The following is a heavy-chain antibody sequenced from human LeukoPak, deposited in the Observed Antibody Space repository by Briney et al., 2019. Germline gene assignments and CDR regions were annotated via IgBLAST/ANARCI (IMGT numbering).Heavy chain of an antibody. V-gene: IGHV4-59*01. D-gene: IGHD3-22*01. Sequence: SETLSLICTVSGGSISGYYWSWIRQPPGKGLEWIGYILYSGSANYNPSLKSRVTISVDTSKNQFSLKLSSVTAADTAVYYCARDYYDSSGYYRGFDYWGQGTLVTVSS. CDR2: ILYSGSA. J-gene: IGHJ4*02. CDR3: ARDYYDSSGYYRGFDY. CDR1: GGSISGYY.